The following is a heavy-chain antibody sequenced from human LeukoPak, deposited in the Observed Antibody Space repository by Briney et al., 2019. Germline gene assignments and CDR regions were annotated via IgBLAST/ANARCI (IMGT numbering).Heavy chain of an antibody. CDR1: GFTFSSYG. V-gene: IGHV3-53*01. J-gene: IGHJ4*02. D-gene: IGHD3-10*01. CDR2: IYSGGST. Sequence: GGSLRLSYAASGFTFSSYGMHWVRQAPGKGLEWVSVIYSGGSTYYADSVKGRFTISRDNSKNTLYLQMNSLRAEDTAVYYCARDIGRGGSGSYPPGYWGQGTLVTVSS. CDR3: ARDIGRGGSGSYPPGY.